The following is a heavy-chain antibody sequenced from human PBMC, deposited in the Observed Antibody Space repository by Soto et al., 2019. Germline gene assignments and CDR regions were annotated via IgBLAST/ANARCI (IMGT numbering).Heavy chain of an antibody. Sequence: EVLLLESGGGLVQPGGSLRLSCAASGFTFSSYAMSWVRPAPGKGLEWGSAIIGSGDSTNYADSVKGRFTIFRDNSKKTLYLQMNSLRAEDTAIYYCASRGSGSYCDCWGQGTLVTVSS. CDR1: GFTFSSYA. V-gene: IGHV3-23*01. CDR2: IIGSGDST. J-gene: IGHJ4*02. CDR3: ASRGSGSYCDC. D-gene: IGHD1-26*01.